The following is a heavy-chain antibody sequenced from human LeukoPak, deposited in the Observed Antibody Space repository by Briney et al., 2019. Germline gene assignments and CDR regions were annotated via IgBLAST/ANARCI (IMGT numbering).Heavy chain of an antibody. CDR3: AGGRGGSGYYYDAFDI. CDR1: GGTFSSYA. J-gene: IGHJ3*02. V-gene: IGHV1-69*01. Sequence: SVKVSCKASGGTFSSYAISWVRQAPGQGLEWMGGIIPIFGTANYAQKFQGRVTITADESTSTAYMELSSLRSEDTAVYYCAGGRGGSGYYYDAFDIWGQGTMVTVSS. D-gene: IGHD3-22*01. CDR2: IIPIFGTA.